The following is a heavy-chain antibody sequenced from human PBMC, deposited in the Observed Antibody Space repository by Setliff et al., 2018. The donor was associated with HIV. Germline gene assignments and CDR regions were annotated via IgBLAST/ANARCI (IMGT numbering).Heavy chain of an antibody. J-gene: IGHJ4*02. V-gene: IGHV5-51*01. Sequence: AGESLKISCKGSGYSFATYWIAWVRQMPGRGLELMGIIYPGDSDTRYSPSIQGQVTISADKSISTAYLQWSSLKASDTAMYYCATCGVTTCRYFDYWGQGTLVTVSS. D-gene: IGHD4-17*01. CDR3: ATCGVTTCRYFDY. CDR2: IYPGDSDT. CDR1: GYSFATYW.